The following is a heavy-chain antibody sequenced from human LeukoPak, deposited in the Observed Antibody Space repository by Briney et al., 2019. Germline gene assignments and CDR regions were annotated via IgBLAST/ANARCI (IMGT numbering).Heavy chain of an antibody. CDR1: GGSISSYS. J-gene: IGHJ2*01. CDR3: ARVAYCGGDCYSTDSWYFDL. V-gene: IGHV4-30-2*01. D-gene: IGHD2-21*02. CDR2: IYHSGST. Sequence: PSETLSLTCTVSGGSISSYSWSWIRQPPGKGLEWIGYIYHSGSTYYNPSLKSRVTISVDRSKNQFSLKLSSVTAADTAVYYCARVAYCGGDCYSTDSWYFDLWGRGTLVTVSS.